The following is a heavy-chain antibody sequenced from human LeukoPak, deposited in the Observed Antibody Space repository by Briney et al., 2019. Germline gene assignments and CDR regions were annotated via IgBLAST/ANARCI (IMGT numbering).Heavy chain of an antibody. CDR3: ARDRGWAGYSYGFYY. V-gene: IGHV1-69*13. J-gene: IGHJ4*02. CDR1: GGTFSSYA. CDR2: IIPIFGTA. Sequence: SVKVSCKASGGTFSSYAISWVRQAPGQGLEWMGGIIPIFGTANYAQKFQGRVTITADESTGTAYMELSSLRSEDTAVYYCARDRGWAGYSYGFYYWGQGTLVTVSS. D-gene: IGHD5-18*01.